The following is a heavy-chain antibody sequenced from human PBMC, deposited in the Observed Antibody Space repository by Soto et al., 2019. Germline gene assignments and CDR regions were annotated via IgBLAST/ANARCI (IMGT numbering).Heavy chain of an antibody. CDR3: ATMGTPVTGLYYFDY. V-gene: IGHV4-30-4*01. Sequence: SETLSLTCTVSGGSISSGNYYWSWIRQPPGKGLEWIGFISYSGTTHYSASLRSRVSISVDTSKNQFSLDLISVTTADMAVYYFATMGTPVTGLYYFDYWGEGTLVTVSS. D-gene: IGHD4-17*01. CDR2: ISYSGTT. CDR1: GGSISSGNYY. J-gene: IGHJ4*02.